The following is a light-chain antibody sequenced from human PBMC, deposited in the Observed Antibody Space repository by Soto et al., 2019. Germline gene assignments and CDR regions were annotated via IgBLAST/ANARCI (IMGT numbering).Light chain of an antibody. CDR2: SNN. CDR3: AAWDDSLNGRFI. Sequence: QSVLTQPPSASGTPGQRVTISCSGSSSNIGSNTVNWYQQLPGTAPKLLIYSNNQRPSGVPDRFSGSKSGTSASLAISGLQSEDEADYYCAAWDDSLNGRFIFGGGTKVTVL. V-gene: IGLV1-44*01. CDR1: SSNIGSNT. J-gene: IGLJ2*01.